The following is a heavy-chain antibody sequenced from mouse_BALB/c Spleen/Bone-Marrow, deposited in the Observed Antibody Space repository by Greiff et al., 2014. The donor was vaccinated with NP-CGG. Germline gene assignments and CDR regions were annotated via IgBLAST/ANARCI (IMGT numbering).Heavy chain of an antibody. Sequence: EVKVEESGGGLVQPGGSRKLSCAASGFTFSSFAMHWVRQAPEKGLEWVAYISSGSSTIYYADTVMGRLTISRDNPKNTLFLQMTSLRSEDTAMYYCARSGSSSGYFDYWGQGTTLTVSS. CDR3: ARSGSSSGYFDY. CDR2: ISSGSSTI. J-gene: IGHJ2*01. V-gene: IGHV5-17*02. D-gene: IGHD1-1*01. CDR1: GFTFSSFA.